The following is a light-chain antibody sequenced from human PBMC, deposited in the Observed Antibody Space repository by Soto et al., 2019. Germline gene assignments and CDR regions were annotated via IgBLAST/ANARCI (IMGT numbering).Light chain of an antibody. CDR1: QGISNY. J-gene: IGKJ4*01. V-gene: IGKV1-27*01. Sequence: DIQMTQSPSSLSTSVGDRVTITCRASQGISNYLAWYQKKPGKVPKLLIYAASTLQSGVPSRFSGSGSGTDFTLNSSSRQPEDVATYYCQKCGIAPFTFGGGTKVELK. CDR3: QKCGIAPFT. CDR2: AAS.